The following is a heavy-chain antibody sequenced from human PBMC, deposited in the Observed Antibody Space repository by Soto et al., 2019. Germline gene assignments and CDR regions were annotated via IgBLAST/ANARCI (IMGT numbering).Heavy chain of an antibody. V-gene: IGHV4-59*01. D-gene: IGHD1-1*01. Sequence: PSETLSLTCTVSGGSISSYYWSWIRQPPGKGLEWIGYIYYSGSTNYNPSLKSRVTISVDTSKNQFSLKLSSVTAADTAVYYCAAGTGDVDFDYWGQGTLVTVSS. CDR2: IYYSGST. CDR1: GGSISSYY. J-gene: IGHJ4*02. CDR3: AAGTGDVDFDY.